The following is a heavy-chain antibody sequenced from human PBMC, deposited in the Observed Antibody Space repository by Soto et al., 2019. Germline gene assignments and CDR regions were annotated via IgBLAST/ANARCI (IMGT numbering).Heavy chain of an antibody. Sequence: QVQLQESGPGLVKPSGTLSLTCTVSGDSISNNYWWNWVRQPPGKGLEWIGGISQSGDPNYNPSLKSRVIISVDKSKKYISLKLDSVTAADTAVYYCVREVSGIQAYDYWGQGILVTVSP. V-gene: IGHV4-4*02. CDR1: GDSISNNYW. J-gene: IGHJ4*02. CDR3: VREVSGIQAYDY. CDR2: ISQSGDP. D-gene: IGHD1-20*01.